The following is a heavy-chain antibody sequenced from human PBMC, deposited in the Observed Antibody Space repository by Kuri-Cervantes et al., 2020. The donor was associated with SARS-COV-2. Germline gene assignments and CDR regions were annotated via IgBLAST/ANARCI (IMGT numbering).Heavy chain of an antibody. V-gene: IGHV4-30-4*08. CDR3: ARTTVVTPSYYYYYYMDV. J-gene: IGHJ6*03. CDR1: GGSISSGDYY. D-gene: IGHD4-23*01. Sequence: SETLSLTCTVSGGSISSGDYYWSWIRQPPGKGLEWIGYIYYSGSTYYNPSLKSRVTISVDTSKNQFALKLSSVTAADTAVYYCARTTVVTPSYYYYYYMDVWGKGTTVTVSS. CDR2: IYYSGST.